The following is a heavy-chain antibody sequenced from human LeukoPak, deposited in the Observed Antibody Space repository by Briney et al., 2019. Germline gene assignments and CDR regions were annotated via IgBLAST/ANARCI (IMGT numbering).Heavy chain of an antibody. J-gene: IGHJ4*02. V-gene: IGHV3-23*01. D-gene: IGHD5/OR15-5a*01. CDR1: GFTFSSYA. CDR2: ISASGGST. CDR3: AKDRGVSTITRKVDCFYY. Sequence: GGSLRLSCAASGFTFSSYAMNWVRQAPGKGLEWVSGISASGGSTYYADFVKGRFTISRDNSKNTLYLQMNSLRAEDTAVYYCAKDRGVSTITRKVDCFYYWGQEPVVTVSS.